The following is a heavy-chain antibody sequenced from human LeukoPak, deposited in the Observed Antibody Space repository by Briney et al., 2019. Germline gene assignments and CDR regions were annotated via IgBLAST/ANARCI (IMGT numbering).Heavy chain of an antibody. CDR1: GFTFSIFG. Sequence: PGGSLRLSCAASGFTFSIFGIHWVRQAPGKGLEWVAFIGYDGSNKYYADSVKGRFTISRDNSKNTLYLQMNSLRAEDTAVYYCARPPRYCSGGSCPTYYYGMDVWGQGTTVTVSS. D-gene: IGHD2-15*01. J-gene: IGHJ6*02. CDR3: ARPPRYCSGGSCPTYYYGMDV. V-gene: IGHV3-33*01. CDR2: IGYDGSNK.